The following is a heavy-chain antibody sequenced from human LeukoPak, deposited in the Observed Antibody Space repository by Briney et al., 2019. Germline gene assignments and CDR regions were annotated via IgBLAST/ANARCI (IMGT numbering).Heavy chain of an antibody. V-gene: IGHV4-38-2*02. CDR3: ARAVLDY. CDR1: GYSISSGYY. Sequence: PSETLSLTCTVSGYSISSGYYWGWIRQPPGKGLEWIGSIYHSGSTYYNPSLKSRVTISVDTSKNQFSLKLSSVTAADTAVYYCARAVLDYWGQGTLVTVSS. J-gene: IGHJ4*02. CDR2: IYHSGST.